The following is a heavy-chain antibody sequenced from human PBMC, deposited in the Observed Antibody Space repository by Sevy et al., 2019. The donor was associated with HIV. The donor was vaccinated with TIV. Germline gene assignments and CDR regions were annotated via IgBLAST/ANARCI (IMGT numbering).Heavy chain of an antibody. CDR3: ARSVGTGNYFDY. V-gene: IGHV4-59*13. D-gene: IGHD2-21*02. CDR2: IYYSGST. J-gene: IGHJ4*02. Sequence: SETLSLTCTVSGGSMNSYYWNWIRQPPGKGLEWIGYIYYSGSTNYNPSLKSQVTMSVDTSKNRFSLKLIYVTAADTAVYHCARSVGTGNYFDYWGQGALVTVSS. CDR1: GGSMNSYY.